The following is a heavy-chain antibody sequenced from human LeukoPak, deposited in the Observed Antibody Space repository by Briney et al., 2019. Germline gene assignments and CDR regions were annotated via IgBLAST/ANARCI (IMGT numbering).Heavy chain of an antibody. Sequence: GTSLRLSCVASGFTFSRFVMNWVRQAPGKGLEWVAIIAHDGTTKYNTDSVKGRFTISRDNSKNTVYLQINSLGPEDTAFYYCARNSYGYRSTLDCWGQGTLVTVSS. V-gene: IGHV3-30*10. D-gene: IGHD5-12*01. J-gene: IGHJ4*02. CDR3: ARNSYGYRSTLDC. CDR2: IAHDGTTK. CDR1: GFTFSRFV.